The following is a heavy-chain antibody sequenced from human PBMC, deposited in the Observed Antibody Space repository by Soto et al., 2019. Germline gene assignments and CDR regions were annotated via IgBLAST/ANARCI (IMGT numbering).Heavy chain of an antibody. D-gene: IGHD2-2*01. CDR2: IMPMFGVT. J-gene: IGHJ6*02. CDR3: AGEGVTRSMSLPWMGYHYYGLDV. Sequence: QVQLVQSGAEVKKPGSSVKVSCRAPGGTFNSHTISWVRQAPGQGLEWMGGIMPMFGVTNYARKFQGRLTMAANESTTTAYMEVSGLTPEDTAVYYCAGEGVTRSMSLPWMGYHYYGLDVWGQGTTVIVSS. V-gene: IGHV1-69*12. CDR1: GGTFNSHT.